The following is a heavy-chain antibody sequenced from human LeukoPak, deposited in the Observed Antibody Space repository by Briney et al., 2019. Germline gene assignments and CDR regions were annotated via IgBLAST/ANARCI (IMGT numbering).Heavy chain of an antibody. D-gene: IGHD3-3*01. CDR2: IYNGGST. J-gene: IGHJ3*02. CDR1: GFTVSSNY. V-gene: IGHV3-66*02. Sequence: TGGSLRLTCAASGFTVSSNYMSWVRQAPGKGLEWVSVIYNGGSTYYADSVKGRFTISRDNSKNTLYLQMNSLRAEDTAVYYCARVLRFLEWLAFDIWGQGTMVTVSS. CDR3: ARVLRFLEWLAFDI.